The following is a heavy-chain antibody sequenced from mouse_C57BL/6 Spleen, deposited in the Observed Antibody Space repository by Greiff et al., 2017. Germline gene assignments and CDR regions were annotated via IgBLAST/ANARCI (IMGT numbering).Heavy chain of an antibody. CDR3: ARDGSMVTTGYWYFDV. D-gene: IGHD2-2*01. V-gene: IGHV7-1*01. Sequence: EVNVVESGGGLVQSGRSLRLSCATSGFTFSDFYMEWVRQAPGKGLEWIAASRNKANDYTTEYSASVKGRFIVSRDTSQSILYLQMNALRAEDTAIYYCARDGSMVTTGYWYFDVWGTGTTVTVSS. CDR1: GFTFSDFY. CDR2: SRNKANDYTT. J-gene: IGHJ1*03.